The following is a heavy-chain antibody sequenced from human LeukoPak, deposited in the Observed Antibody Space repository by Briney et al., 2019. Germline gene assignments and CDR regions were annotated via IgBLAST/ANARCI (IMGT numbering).Heavy chain of an antibody. Sequence: ASVKVSCKASGYTFISYNINWLRQATGQGLEWMGWVNPRSGDAGYLQKFQGRLTITRDSSIDTAYMDLSGLSSEDTAVYYCARGVPLGYCTYGVCYPPYYFDYWGQGTLVTASS. CDR3: ARGVPLGYCTYGVCYPPYYFDY. CDR2: VNPRSGDA. CDR1: GYTFISYN. V-gene: IGHV1-8*03. J-gene: IGHJ4*02. D-gene: IGHD2-8*01.